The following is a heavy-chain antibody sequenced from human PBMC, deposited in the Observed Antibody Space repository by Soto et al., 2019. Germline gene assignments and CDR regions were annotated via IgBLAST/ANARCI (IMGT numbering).Heavy chain of an antibody. J-gene: IGHJ3*01. Sequence: DVQLVESGGGLIQPGESLRLSCAAFGLTISGKKYVAWVRQAPGKGLEWVSALYDVDGSFYADSVKGRFTTSSYSSKPTVYLQMNDLRPDDTAVYYCATWHEREHAYDVWGQGTTVTVSS. CDR1: GLTISGKKY. CDR2: LYDVDGS. D-gene: IGHD1-1*01. CDR3: ATWHEREHAYDV. V-gene: IGHV3-53*01.